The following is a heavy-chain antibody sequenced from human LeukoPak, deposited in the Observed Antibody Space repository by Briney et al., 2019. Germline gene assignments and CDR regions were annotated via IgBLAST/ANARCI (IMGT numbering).Heavy chain of an antibody. Sequence: GRSLRLSCAASGFTFSSYDIHWVRQAPGKGLEWVAVISSDGSNKYYADSAKGRFTISRDNSKNTLYLQMNSLRAEDTAVYYCARATEGLDYWGQGTLVTVPS. CDR3: ARATEGLDY. V-gene: IGHV3-30*03. J-gene: IGHJ4*02. CDR2: ISSDGSNK. CDR1: GFTFSSYD.